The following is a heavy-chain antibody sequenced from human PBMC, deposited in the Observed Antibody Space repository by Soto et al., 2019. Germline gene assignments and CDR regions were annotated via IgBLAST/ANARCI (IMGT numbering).Heavy chain of an antibody. CDR1: GFSFNSYG. D-gene: IGHD1-26*01. Sequence: QVPLVESGGGVVQPERSLRLSCVASGFSFNSYGMHWVRQAPGKGLEWVAAIAYDGSKKYYLDSVKGRFTISRDNSKNALYLQMDSLRDGDTAVYSCAKDRDWGHSGIYYDLDHWGQGTLVTVSS. V-gene: IGHV3-30*18. CDR3: AKDRDWGHSGIYYDLDH. J-gene: IGHJ4*02. CDR2: IAYDGSKK.